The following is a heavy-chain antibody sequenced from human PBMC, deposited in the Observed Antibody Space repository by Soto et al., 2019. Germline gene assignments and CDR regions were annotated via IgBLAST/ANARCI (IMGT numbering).Heavy chain of an antibody. Sequence: GGSLRLSCAASGFTFSSYAMHWVRQAPGKGLEWVAVISYDGSNKYYADSVKGRFTISRDNSKNTLYLQMNSLRAEDTAVYYCARAGRGETPPYSGSYYVGSRTTIHGPGDPLDYWGQGTLVTVSS. CDR2: ISYDGSNK. CDR1: GFTFSSYA. D-gene: IGHD1-26*01. V-gene: IGHV3-30-3*01. J-gene: IGHJ4*02. CDR3: ARAGRGETPPYSGSYYVGSRTTIHGPGDPLDY.